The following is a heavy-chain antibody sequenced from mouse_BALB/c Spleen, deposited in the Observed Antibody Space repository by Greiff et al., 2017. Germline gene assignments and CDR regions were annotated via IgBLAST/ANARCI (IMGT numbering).Heavy chain of an antibody. D-gene: IGHD2-1*01. V-gene: IGHV1S81*02. CDR3: TRGAVTTRFAY. CDR1: GYTFTSYY. Sequence: QVQLQQSGAELVKPGASVKLSCKASGYTFTSYYMYWVKQRPGQGLEWIGEINPSNGGTNFNEKFKSKATLTVDKSSSTAYMQLSSLTSEDSAVYYCTRGAVTTRFAYWGQGTLVTVSA. CDR2: INPSNGGT. J-gene: IGHJ3*01.